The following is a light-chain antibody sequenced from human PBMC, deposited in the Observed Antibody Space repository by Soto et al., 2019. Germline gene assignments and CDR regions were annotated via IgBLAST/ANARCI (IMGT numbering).Light chain of an antibody. J-gene: IGKJ1*01. CDR2: WAS. Sequence: DIVMTQSPDSLAVSLGERATINCKSSQSVLYSSNNNNYLAWYQQKPGQPPKLLIYWASTRESGVPDRFSGSGSGTDFTLTISSLQAEDVAVYYCQQYYSTPWTFGQATKLHIK. CDR3: QQYYSTPWT. V-gene: IGKV4-1*01. CDR1: QSVLYSSNNNNY.